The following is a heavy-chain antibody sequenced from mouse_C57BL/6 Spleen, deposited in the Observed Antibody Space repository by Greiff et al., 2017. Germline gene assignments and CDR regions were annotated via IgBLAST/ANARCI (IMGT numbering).Heavy chain of an antibody. Sequence: QVQLQQPGAELVKPGASVKMSCKASGYTFTSYWITWVKQRPGQGLEWIGDIYPGSGSTNYNEKFKSKATLTVDTSSSTAYMQLSSLTSEDSAVYYCARWLWDYTWFAYWGQGTLVTVSA. CDR1: GYTFTSYW. J-gene: IGHJ3*01. V-gene: IGHV1-55*01. CDR3: ARWLWDYTWFAY. D-gene: IGHD2-12*01. CDR2: IYPGSGST.